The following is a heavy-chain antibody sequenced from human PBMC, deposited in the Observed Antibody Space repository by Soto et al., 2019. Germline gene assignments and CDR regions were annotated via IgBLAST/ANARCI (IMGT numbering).Heavy chain of an antibody. J-gene: IGHJ3*02. CDR1: GGSISSVGYY. CDR3: ARYPKFMIVLANDAFHX. D-gene: IGHD3-22*01. V-gene: IGHV4-31*03. CDR2: VYYSGST. Sequence: SETLSLTCTVSGGSISSVGYYWSWIRQHPGKGVEVIGYVYYSGSTYYNPSLKSRVTISVDTSKNQFSLKLSSVTAADTAVYYCARYPKFMIVLANDAFHXWGQGTMVTVS.